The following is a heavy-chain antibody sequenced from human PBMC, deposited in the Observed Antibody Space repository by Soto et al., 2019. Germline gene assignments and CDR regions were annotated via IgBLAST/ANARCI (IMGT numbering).Heavy chain of an antibody. V-gene: IGHV5-51*01. D-gene: IGHD6-13*01. CDR3: ARSPRSSPYFDY. J-gene: IGHJ4*02. Sequence: GGSLKISCKGSGYSFTSYWIAWVRHLPGKGLEWMGIMYPGDHETRYSPSFHGKVTISADKSINTAYLQWSSLEASDSAFYYCARSPRSSPYFDYWGQGALVTVAS. CDR1: GYSFTSYW. CDR2: MYPGDHET.